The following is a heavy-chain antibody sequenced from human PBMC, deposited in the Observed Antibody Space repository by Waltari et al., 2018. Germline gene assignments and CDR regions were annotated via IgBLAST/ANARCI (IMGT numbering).Heavy chain of an antibody. D-gene: IGHD2-15*01. Sequence: QVQLQQWGAGLLKPSETLSLTCAVYGGSFSGYYWSWIRQPQGKGLEWIGEINPIGSTKSNPSLKSRGTISLDASKNQFSLRLSSVTAADTAVHYCARERLGAGGGSCYSDYWGQGTLVTVSS. CDR2: INPIGST. J-gene: IGHJ4*02. CDR3: ARERLGAGGGSCYSDY. V-gene: IGHV4-34*01. CDR1: GGSFSGYY.